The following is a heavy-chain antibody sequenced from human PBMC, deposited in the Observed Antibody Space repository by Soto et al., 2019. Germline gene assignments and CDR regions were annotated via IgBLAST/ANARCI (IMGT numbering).Heavy chain of an antibody. CDR2: IWYDGSNK. J-gene: IGHJ4*02. D-gene: IGHD1-26*01. CDR1: GFTFSSYG. CDR3: ARSPPPIVGATFDY. Sequence: QVQLVESGGGVVQPGWSLRLSCAASGFTFSSYGMHWVRQAPGKGLEWVAVIWYDGSNKYYADSVKGRFTISRDNSKNTLYLQMNSLRAEDTAVYYCARSPPPIVGATFDYWGQGTLVTVSS. V-gene: IGHV3-33*01.